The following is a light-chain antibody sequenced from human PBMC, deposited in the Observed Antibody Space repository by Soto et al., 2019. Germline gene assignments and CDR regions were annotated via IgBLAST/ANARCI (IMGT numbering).Light chain of an antibody. Sequence: DIQMTQSPSTLSAYVGDRVTISCRASQSISSWLAWYQQKPGKAPQALIYKASSLESGVPSRFSGSGYGTEFTLTISSLQPDDFASYYCQQYDSYPWTFGQGTKVEIK. CDR3: QQYDSYPWT. CDR1: QSISSW. V-gene: IGKV1-5*03. CDR2: KAS. J-gene: IGKJ1*01.